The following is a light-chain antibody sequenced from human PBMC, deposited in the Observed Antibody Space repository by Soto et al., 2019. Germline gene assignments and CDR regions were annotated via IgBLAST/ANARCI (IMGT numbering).Light chain of an antibody. J-gene: IGKJ2*01. V-gene: IGKV1-39*01. Sequence: DIQMTQSPSSLAASVGDRVTITCRASQTVSIYVNWYQQKPGRAPSIVMFSASTLPSGVPSRFSGSGSATDFTLTISSLQPEDFASYYCQQSYSTPYTLGRGTKVEIK. CDR1: QTVSIY. CDR3: QQSYSTPYT. CDR2: SAS.